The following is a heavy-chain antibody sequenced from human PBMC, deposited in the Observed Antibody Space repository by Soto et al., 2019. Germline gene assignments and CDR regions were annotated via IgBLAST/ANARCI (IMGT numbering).Heavy chain of an antibody. V-gene: IGHV4-28*01. Sequence: QVQLQESGPGLVKPSDTLSLTCAVSGYSISSSNWWGWIRQPPGKGLEWIGYVYYSGTTYYNPSLKSRVTMSVDTSKNQFSLTLTSVTAVDTAVYYCARREIHGPIDYWGQGTLVTVSS. CDR1: GYSISSSNW. CDR2: VYYSGTT. J-gene: IGHJ4*02. CDR3: ARREIHGPIDY. D-gene: IGHD1-26*01.